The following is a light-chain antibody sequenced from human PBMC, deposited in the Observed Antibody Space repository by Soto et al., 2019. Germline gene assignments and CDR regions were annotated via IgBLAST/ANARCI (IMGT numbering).Light chain of an antibody. Sequence: QSALTQPPSASGSPGQSVTISCTGTSSDVGGYNYVSWYQQHPGTAPKLMIYAVSKRPSGVPDRFSSSKSRNTASLTVSGLQAEDDADYYCTSYAGSNHLVFGGGTKLTVL. J-gene: IGLJ2*01. CDR1: SSDVGGYNY. CDR3: TSYAGSNHLV. CDR2: AVS. V-gene: IGLV2-8*01.